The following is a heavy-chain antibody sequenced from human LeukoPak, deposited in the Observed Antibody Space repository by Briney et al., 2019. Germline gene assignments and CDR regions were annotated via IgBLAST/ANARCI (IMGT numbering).Heavy chain of an antibody. CDR2: ISSSSSTI. CDR1: GFTFSSYS. V-gene: IGHV3-48*04. Sequence: PGGSLRLSCAASGFTFSSYSMNWVRQAPGKGLEWVSYISSSSSTIYYADSVKGRFTISRDNAKNSLYLQMNSLRAEDTAVYYRARGPHRFLAAFDIWGQGTMVTVSS. J-gene: IGHJ3*02. CDR3: ARGPHRFLAAFDI. D-gene: IGHD1-14*01.